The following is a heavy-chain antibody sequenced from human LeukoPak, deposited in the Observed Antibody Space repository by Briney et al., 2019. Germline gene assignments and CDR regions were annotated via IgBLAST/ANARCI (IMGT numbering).Heavy chain of an antibody. J-gene: IGHJ4*02. CDR1: GGSISSYY. CDR3: AALGYSYGFDY. CDR2: IYYSGST. D-gene: IGHD5-18*01. Sequence: SETLSLTCTVSGGSISSYYWSWIRQPPGKGLEWIGYIYYSGSTNYNPSLKSRVAISVDTSKNQFSLKLSSVTAADTAVYYCAALGYSYGFDYWGQGTLVTVSS. V-gene: IGHV4-59*01.